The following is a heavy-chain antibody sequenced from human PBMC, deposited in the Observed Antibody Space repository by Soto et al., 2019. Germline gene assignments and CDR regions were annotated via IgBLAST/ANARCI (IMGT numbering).Heavy chain of an antibody. D-gene: IGHD1-1*01. J-gene: IGHJ4*02. Sequence: QVHLVQSGAEGKKPGASVKVSCQGSGYAFTTYGITWVRQAPGKGLEWMGWISAHNGNTNYAQQLQGRVTMTRDTSTSTAYMELRSLRYDDTVVCYCARGRYGDYWGQGALVTVSS. CDR3: ARGRYGDY. CDR1: GYAFTTYG. CDR2: ISAHNGNT. V-gene: IGHV1-18*01.